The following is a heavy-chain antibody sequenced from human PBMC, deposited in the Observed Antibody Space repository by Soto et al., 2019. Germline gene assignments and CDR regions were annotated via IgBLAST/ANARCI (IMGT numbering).Heavy chain of an antibody. CDR3: ARALIVVVPAAMGSGWFDP. Sequence: SETLSLTCAFYGWSFSGYYWSWIRQPPGKGLEWIGEINHSGSTNYNPSLKSRVTISVDTSKNQFSLKLSSVTAADTAVYYCARALIVVVPAAMGSGWFDPWGQGTLVTVSS. J-gene: IGHJ5*02. D-gene: IGHD2-2*01. CDR1: GWSFSGYY. CDR2: INHSGST. V-gene: IGHV4-34*01.